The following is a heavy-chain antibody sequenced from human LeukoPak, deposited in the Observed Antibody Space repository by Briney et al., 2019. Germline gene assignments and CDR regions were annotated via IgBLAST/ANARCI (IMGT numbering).Heavy chain of an antibody. Sequence: PSKTLSLTCRVDGESSSGYYWIWIRQPPGKGLEWIGEINHRGSTNYNPSLKSRVTLSVDTSNRQFSLNVTSMTAADTAMYYCARGQFWRGSEIRVWGQGTLVTVSS. CDR2: INHRGST. V-gene: IGHV4-34*01. CDR3: ARGQFWRGSEIRV. J-gene: IGHJ4*02. CDR1: GESSSGYY. D-gene: IGHD1-26*01.